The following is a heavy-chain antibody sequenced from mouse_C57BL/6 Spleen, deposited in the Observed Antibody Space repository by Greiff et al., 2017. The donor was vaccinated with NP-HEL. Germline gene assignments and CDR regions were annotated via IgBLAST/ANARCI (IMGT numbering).Heavy chain of an antibody. J-gene: IGHJ4*01. Sequence: VQLQQSGAELVKPGASVKLSCKASGYTFTSYWMHWVKQRPGRGLEWIGRIDPNSGGTKYNETFKSKATLTVDKPSSTAYMQLSSLTSEDSAVYYGARSTMVTTAYYYAMDYWGQGTSVTVSS. V-gene: IGHV1-72*01. D-gene: IGHD2-2*01. CDR3: ARSTMVTTAYYYAMDY. CDR1: GYTFTSYW. CDR2: IDPNSGGT.